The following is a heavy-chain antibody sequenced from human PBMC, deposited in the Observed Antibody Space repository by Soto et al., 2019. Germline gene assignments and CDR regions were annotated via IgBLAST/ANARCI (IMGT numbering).Heavy chain of an antibody. CDR1: GFTFSSYA. CDR2: IDGSGGDT. J-gene: IGHJ4*02. CDR3: AKEIVAAAYVETSPFDF. Sequence: EVRLLESGGGLVQPGGSLRLSCAASGFTFSSYAMGWVRQAPGKGLEWVSGIDGSGGDTSFADSVKGRFTISRDNFGNTLYLHMNSLRAEDTARYFCAKEIVAAAYVETSPFDFWGQGTLVTVSS. V-gene: IGHV3-23*01. D-gene: IGHD2-15*01.